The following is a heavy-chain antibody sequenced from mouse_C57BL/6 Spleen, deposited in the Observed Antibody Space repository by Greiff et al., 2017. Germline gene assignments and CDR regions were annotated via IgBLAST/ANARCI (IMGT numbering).Heavy chain of an antibody. CDR1: GYAFSSSW. V-gene: IGHV1-82*01. Sequence: VQLQQSGPELVKPGASVKISCKASGYAFSSSWLNWVKQRPGKGLEWIGRIYPGDGDTNYNGKFKGKATLTADKSSSTAYMQLSSLTSEDSAVYFCARGTFITTVVATDYYYAMDYWGQGTSVTVSS. J-gene: IGHJ4*01. CDR3: ARGTFITTVVATDYYYAMDY. CDR2: IYPGDGDT. D-gene: IGHD1-1*01.